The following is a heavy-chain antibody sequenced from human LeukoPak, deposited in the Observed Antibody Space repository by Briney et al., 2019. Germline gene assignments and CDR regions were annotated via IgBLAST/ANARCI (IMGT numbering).Heavy chain of an antibody. CDR1: GGTFSSYA. Sequence: SVKVSCKASGGTFSSYAISWVRQAPGQGLEWMGRIIPILGIANYAQKLQGRVTMTTDTSTSTAYMELRSLRSDATAVYYCARKSRLNWFDPWGQGTLVTVSS. CDR3: ARKSRLNWFDP. J-gene: IGHJ5*02. V-gene: IGHV1-69*04. CDR2: IIPILGIA.